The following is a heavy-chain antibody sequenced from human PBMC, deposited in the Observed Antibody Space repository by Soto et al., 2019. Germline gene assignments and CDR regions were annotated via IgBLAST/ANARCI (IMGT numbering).Heavy chain of an antibody. CDR3: ARDAGASTTGTFYYYGMYV. Sequence: QVQLVQSGAEVKKPGSSVKVSCKASGGTFSSHAISWVRQAPGHGLEWMGGIIPIFGTANYAQKFQGRVTITADESTSPAYMELSSLRSEDTAVYYCARDAGASTTGTFYYYGMYVWGQGNTVTVSS. J-gene: IGHJ6*02. V-gene: IGHV1-69*12. CDR1: GGTFSSHA. CDR2: IIPIFGTA. D-gene: IGHD1-1*01.